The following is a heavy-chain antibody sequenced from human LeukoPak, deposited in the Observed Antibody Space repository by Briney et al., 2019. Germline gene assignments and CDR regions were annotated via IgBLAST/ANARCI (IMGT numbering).Heavy chain of an antibody. J-gene: IGHJ5*02. CDR2: IYYSGST. V-gene: IGHV4-59*12. Sequence: SETLSLTCTVSGGSISSYYWSWIRQPPGKGLEWIGYIYYSGSTNYNPSLKSRVTISVDTSKNQFSLKLSSVTAADTAVYYCARCTYYDFWSAKKIGFDPWGQGTLVTVSS. D-gene: IGHD3-3*01. CDR3: ARCTYYDFWSAKKIGFDP. CDR1: GGSISSYY.